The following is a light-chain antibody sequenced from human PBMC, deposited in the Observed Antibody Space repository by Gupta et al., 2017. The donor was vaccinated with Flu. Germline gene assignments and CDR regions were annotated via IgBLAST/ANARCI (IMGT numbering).Light chain of an antibody. Sequence: DIVMTQSPDSLAVSLGERATINCKSSQSVLYSSNNKNYLAWYQQKPGQPPKLLIYWASTRESGVPDRFSGSGSGTDFTLTISSLQAEDVAVYYCQQDDYTPMTFGQGTKVEIK. CDR2: WAS. J-gene: IGKJ1*01. CDR1: QSVLYSSNNKNY. V-gene: IGKV4-1*01. CDR3: QQDDYTPMT.